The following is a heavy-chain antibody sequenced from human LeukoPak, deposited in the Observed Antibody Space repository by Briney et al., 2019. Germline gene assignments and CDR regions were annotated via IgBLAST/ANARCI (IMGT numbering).Heavy chain of an antibody. D-gene: IGHD2-15*01. CDR3: ARGANYCSGGTCFWGNWFDP. CDR1: GGSISSYY. CDR2: ISSSGSSI. V-gene: IGHV3-11*04. Sequence: LSLTCTVSGGSISSYYWSWIRQPPGKGLEWVSYISSSGSSIYYADSVKGRFTISRDNAKNSLYLQMNSLRAEDTAVYYCARGANYCSGGTCFWGNWFDPWGQGTLVTVSS. J-gene: IGHJ5*02.